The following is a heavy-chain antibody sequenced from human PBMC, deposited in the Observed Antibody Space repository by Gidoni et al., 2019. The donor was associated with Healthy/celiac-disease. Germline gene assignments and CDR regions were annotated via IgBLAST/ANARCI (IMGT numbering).Heavy chain of an antibody. V-gene: IGHV4-59*01. CDR2: IYYSGST. J-gene: IGHJ4*02. D-gene: IGHD4-4*01. CDR3: AGGDNDSNDGFWIDY. Sequence: VSCPGLVTPSETLSLTCTVSGCSISSYYWSWIRQPPGTGLEWFGYIYYSGSTNYNPTLKRQVPISLDTSKNQFSRTVSTVTAADPAVYYRAGGDNDSNDGFWIDYWGQGTLVTVSS. CDR1: GCSISSYY.